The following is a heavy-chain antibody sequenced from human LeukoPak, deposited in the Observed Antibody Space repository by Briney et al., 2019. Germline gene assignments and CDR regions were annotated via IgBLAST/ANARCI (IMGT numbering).Heavy chain of an antibody. CDR1: GYTFTSYG. D-gene: IGHD3-10*01. V-gene: IGHV1-18*01. Sequence: ASVKVSCKASGYTFTSYGISWVRQAPGQGLEWMGWISAYNGNTNYAQKLQGRVTMTTDTSTSTAYTELRSLRSDDTAVYYCARDRYYYGSGSSHWGQGTLVTVSS. CDR3: ARDRYYYGSGSSH. CDR2: ISAYNGNT. J-gene: IGHJ4*02.